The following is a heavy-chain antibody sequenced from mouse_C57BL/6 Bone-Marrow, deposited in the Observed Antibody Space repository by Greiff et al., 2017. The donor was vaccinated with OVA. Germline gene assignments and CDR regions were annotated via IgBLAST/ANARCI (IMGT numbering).Heavy chain of an antibody. J-gene: IGHJ3*01. D-gene: IGHD2-4*01. CDR2: IDPEDGET. V-gene: IGHV14-2*01. CDR1: GFNIKDYY. CDR3: ASSGYDYDRFFAY. Sequence: VQLQQSGAELVKPGASVKLSCTASGFNIKDYYMHWVKQRTEQGLEWIGRIDPEDGETKSDPKFPGKATITVDKSSNTAYLQLISLTSEDTAVYYCASSGYDYDRFFAYWGQGTLVTVSA.